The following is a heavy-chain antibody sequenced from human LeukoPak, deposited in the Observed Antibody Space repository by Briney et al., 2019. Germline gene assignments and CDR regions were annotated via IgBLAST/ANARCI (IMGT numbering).Heavy chain of an antibody. V-gene: IGHV3-7*01. CDR1: GYSFTSYW. D-gene: IGHD2-2*01. J-gene: IGHJ4*02. Sequence: GESLKISCKGSGYSFTSYWMSWVRQAPGKGLEWVANIKPDGSEKYYVDSVKGRFTISRDNAKNSLYLQINSLRAEDTAVFYCATGYCTSTTCYRSRFDYWGQGTLVTVSS. CDR3: ATGYCTSTTCYRSRFDY. CDR2: IKPDGSEK.